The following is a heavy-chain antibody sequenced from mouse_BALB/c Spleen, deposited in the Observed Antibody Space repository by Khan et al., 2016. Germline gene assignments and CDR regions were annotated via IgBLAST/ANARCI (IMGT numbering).Heavy chain of an antibody. J-gene: IGHJ2*01. V-gene: IGHV5-6-5*01. Sequence: EVELVESGGGLVKPGGSLKLSCAASGFTFSSYAMSWVRQTPEKRLEWVASISSGGSTYYPDSVKGRFTISRDNARNILYLQMSSLRSEDAAMYYGARVRLRQCDYWGQGTTLTVSS. CDR3: ARVRLRQCDY. D-gene: IGHD2-2*01. CDR1: GFTFSSYA. CDR2: ISSGGST.